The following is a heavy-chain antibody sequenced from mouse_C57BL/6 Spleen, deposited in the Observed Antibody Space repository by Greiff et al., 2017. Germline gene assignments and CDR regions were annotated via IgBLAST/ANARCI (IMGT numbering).Heavy chain of an antibody. Sequence: VQLQQSGPELVKPGASVKISCKASGYAFSSSWLNWVKQRPGKGLEWIGRIYPGDGDTNYNGKFKGKATLTADTSSSTAYMQLSSLTSEDSAVYFCARRRVYSNFSFDYWGKGTTLTVSA. V-gene: IGHV1-82*01. D-gene: IGHD2-5*01. CDR2: IYPGDGDT. CDR1: GYAFSSSW. J-gene: IGHJ2*01. CDR3: ARRRVYSNFSFDY.